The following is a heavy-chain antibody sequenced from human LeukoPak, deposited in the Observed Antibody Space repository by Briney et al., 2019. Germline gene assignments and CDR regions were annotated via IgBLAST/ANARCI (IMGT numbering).Heavy chain of an antibody. CDR1: GGSISSYY. CDR2: IYYSGST. CDR3: ARGTIRSSSWPRGAFDI. J-gene: IGHJ3*02. Sequence: MPSETLSLTCTVSGGSISSYYWSWIRQPPGKGLEWIGYIYYSGSTNYNPSLKSRVTISVDTSKNQFSLKLSSVTAADTAVYYCARGTIRSSSWPRGAFDIWGQGTMVTVSS. V-gene: IGHV4-59*01. D-gene: IGHD6-13*01.